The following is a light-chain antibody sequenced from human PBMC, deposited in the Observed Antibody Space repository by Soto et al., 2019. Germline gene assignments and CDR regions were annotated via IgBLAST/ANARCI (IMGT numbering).Light chain of an antibody. Sequence: QSALTQPASVSGSPGQSITISCTGTSSDVGGYNYVSWYQQHPGKAPNLMIYEVSNRPSGVSNRFSGSKSGNTASLTISGLQADDEADYYCTSYTGSTVIFGGGTKVTVL. V-gene: IGLV2-14*01. J-gene: IGLJ2*01. CDR2: EVS. CDR3: TSYTGSTVI. CDR1: SSDVGGYNY.